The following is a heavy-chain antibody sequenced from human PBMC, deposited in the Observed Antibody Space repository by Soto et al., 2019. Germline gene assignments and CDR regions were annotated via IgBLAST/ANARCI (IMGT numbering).Heavy chain of an antibody. J-gene: IGHJ4*02. V-gene: IGHV4-59*08. CDR2: IYYSGST. Sequence: PSETLSLTCTVSGGSISSYSWSWIRQPPGKGLEWIGYIYYSGSTNYNPSLKSRVTISVDTSKNQFSLKLSSVTAADTAVYYCARRYGPGFDYWGQGTLVTVS. CDR3: ARRYGPGFDY. CDR1: GGSISSYS. D-gene: IGHD4-17*01.